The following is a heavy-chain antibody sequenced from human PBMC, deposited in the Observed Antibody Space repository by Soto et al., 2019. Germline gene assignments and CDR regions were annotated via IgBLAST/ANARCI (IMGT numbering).Heavy chain of an antibody. CDR3: ARGMAPTYFYGSGRNYFDY. D-gene: IGHD3-10*01. J-gene: IGHJ4*02. Sequence: SETLSLTCTVSGGSISSYYWSWIRQPPGKGLEWIGYIYYSGSTNYNPSLKSRVTISVDTSKNQFSLKLSSVTAADTAVYYCARGMAPTYFYGSGRNYFDYWGQGTLVTVSS. CDR2: IYYSGST. CDR1: GGSISSYY. V-gene: IGHV4-59*01.